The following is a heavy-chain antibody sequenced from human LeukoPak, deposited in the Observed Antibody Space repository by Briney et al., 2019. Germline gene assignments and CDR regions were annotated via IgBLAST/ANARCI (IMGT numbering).Heavy chain of an antibody. V-gene: IGHV3-23*01. CDR2: ISASGDRT. Sequence: PGGSLRLSCAASGFTFSDYSMNWVRQAPGRGLEWVSAISASGDRTYYADSVKGRFTISRDNSKNTLYLQMNSLRAEDTAVYSCAKNGEVLSWFDPWGQGTLVTVSS. CDR1: GFTFSDYS. D-gene: IGHD3-10*01. CDR3: AKNGEVLSWFDP. J-gene: IGHJ5*02.